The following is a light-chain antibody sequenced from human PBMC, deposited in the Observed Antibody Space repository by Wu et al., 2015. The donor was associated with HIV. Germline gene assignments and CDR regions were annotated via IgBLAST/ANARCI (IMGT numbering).Light chain of an antibody. Sequence: DIQMTQSPSSLSASVGDKVTLTCRASQAIRNSVAWLQQRPGQAPKLLLYAASTLESGVPSRFSGTGYGTDFTLTISGLQPEDFAVYYCQQYGSSPTFGGGTKVEIK. V-gene: IGKV1-NL1*01. CDR3: QQYGSSPT. CDR1: QAIRNS. CDR2: AAS. J-gene: IGKJ4*01.